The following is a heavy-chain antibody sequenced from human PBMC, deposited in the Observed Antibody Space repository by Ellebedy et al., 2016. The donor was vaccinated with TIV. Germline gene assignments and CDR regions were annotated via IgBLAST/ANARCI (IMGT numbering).Heavy chain of an antibody. V-gene: IGHV3-33*01. J-gene: IGHJ4*02. CDR2: IWYDGSNK. CDR3: ARDHPGYYDSSGYIDY. Sequence: GGSLRLXXAASGFTFSSYGMHWVRQAPGKGLEWVAVIWYDGSNKYYADSVKGRFTISRDNSKNTRYLQMNSLRAEDTAVYYCARDHPGYYDSSGYIDYWGQGTLVTVSS. CDR1: GFTFSSYG. D-gene: IGHD3-22*01.